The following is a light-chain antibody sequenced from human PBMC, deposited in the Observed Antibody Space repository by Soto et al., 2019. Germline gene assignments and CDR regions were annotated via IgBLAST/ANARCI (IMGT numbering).Light chain of an antibody. V-gene: IGKV3-15*01. J-gene: IGKJ1*01. CDR3: QHYNSYSEA. CDR1: QSVSYY. CDR2: DAS. Sequence: EIVLSQSPGTLSLSPGERATLSCRASQSVSYYLAWYQQKPGQAPRLLIYDASSRATGVPSRFSGSGSGTEFTLTISSLQPDDFATYYCQHYNSYSEAFGQGAKV.